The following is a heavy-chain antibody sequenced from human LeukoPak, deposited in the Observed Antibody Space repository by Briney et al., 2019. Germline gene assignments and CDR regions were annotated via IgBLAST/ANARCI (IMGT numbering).Heavy chain of an antibody. Sequence: SETLSLTCTVSGGSISSYYWSWIRQPPGKGLEWIGYIYYSGSTNYNPSLKSRVTISVDTSKNQFSLKLSSVTAADTAVYYCARRPRGDPFDYWGQGTLVTVSS. CDR3: ARRPRGDPFDY. D-gene: IGHD3-10*01. CDR2: IYYSGST. V-gene: IGHV4-59*08. CDR1: GGSISSYY. J-gene: IGHJ4*02.